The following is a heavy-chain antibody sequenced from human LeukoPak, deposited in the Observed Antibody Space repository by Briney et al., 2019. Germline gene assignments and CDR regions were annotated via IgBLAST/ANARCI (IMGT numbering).Heavy chain of an antibody. J-gene: IGHJ4*02. Sequence: GRSLRLSCAASGFTFSSYAMHWVRQAPGKGLEWVAVISYDGSNKYYADSVKGRFTISRDNSKNTLYLQMNSLRAEDTAVYYCASCYCSSTSCYTRPFDYWGQGTLVIVSS. CDR2: ISYDGSNK. D-gene: IGHD2-2*02. CDR1: GFTFSSYA. CDR3: ASCYCSSTSCYTRPFDY. V-gene: IGHV3-30-3*01.